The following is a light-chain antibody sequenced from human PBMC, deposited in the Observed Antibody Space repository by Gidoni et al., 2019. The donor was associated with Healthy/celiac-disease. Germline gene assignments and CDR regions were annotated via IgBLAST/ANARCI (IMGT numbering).Light chain of an antibody. Sequence: DIQMTQSPSSLSASVGDRVTITCQASQDISNYLNWYQQKPGKAPKLLIYYASNLETGVPSRFSGSVSGTDFTFTISSLHPEDIATYYCQQYDNLPPLTFGGGTKVEIK. CDR1: QDISNY. J-gene: IGKJ4*01. CDR3: QQYDNLPPLT. CDR2: YAS. V-gene: IGKV1-33*01.